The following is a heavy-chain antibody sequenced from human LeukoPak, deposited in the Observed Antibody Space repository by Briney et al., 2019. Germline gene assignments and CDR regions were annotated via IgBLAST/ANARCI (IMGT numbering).Heavy chain of an antibody. Sequence: TSETLSLTCTVSGGSISSYYWSWIRQPPGKGLEWIGYIYYSGSTNYNPSLKSRVTISVDTSKNQFSLKLSSVTAADTAVYYCARDLSYSSSWAPRYYFDYWGQGTLVTVS. V-gene: IGHV4-59*01. CDR3: ARDLSYSSSWAPRYYFDY. D-gene: IGHD6-13*01. CDR1: GGSISSYY. CDR2: IYYSGST. J-gene: IGHJ4*02.